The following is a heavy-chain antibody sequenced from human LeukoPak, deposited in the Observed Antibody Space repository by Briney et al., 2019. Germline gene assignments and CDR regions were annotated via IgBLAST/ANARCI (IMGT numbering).Heavy chain of an antibody. D-gene: IGHD3-10*01. CDR3: AKEGGWFGELSYYLDY. CDR2: ISHRGDNT. V-gene: IGHV3-23*01. J-gene: IGHJ4*02. CDR1: GFTFSSYS. Sequence: GGSLRLSCAASGFTFSSYSMNWVRQAPGKGLEWVSAISHRGDNTYYADSVRGRFTISRDNSNDTLYLQINSLRAEDTALYYCAKEGGWFGELSYYLDYWGQGTLVTVSS.